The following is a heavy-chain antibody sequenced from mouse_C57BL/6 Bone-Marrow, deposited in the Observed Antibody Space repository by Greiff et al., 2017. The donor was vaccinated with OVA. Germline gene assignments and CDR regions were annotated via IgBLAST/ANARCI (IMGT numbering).Heavy chain of an antibody. Sequence: VQLQQSGTVLARPGASVKMSCKTSGYTFTSYWMHWVKQRPGQGLEWIGAIYPGNSDTSYNQKFKGKAKLTAVTSASTAYMELSSLTNEDSAVYYCTRWAFYGSPYYFDYGGQGTTLTVSS. J-gene: IGHJ2*01. V-gene: IGHV1-5*01. CDR3: TRWAFYGSPYYFDY. CDR1: GYTFTSYW. D-gene: IGHD1-1*01. CDR2: IYPGNSDT.